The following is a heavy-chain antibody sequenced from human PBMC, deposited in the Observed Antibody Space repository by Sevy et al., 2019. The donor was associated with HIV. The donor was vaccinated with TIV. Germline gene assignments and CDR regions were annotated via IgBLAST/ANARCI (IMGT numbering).Heavy chain of an antibody. CDR2: ISWDGGST. V-gene: IGHV3-43*01. CDR1: GFTFDDYT. Sequence: GGSLRLSCAASGFTFDDYTMHWVRQAPGKGLEWVSLISWDGGSTYYADSVKGRFTISRDNSENSLYLQMNSLRTEDTALYYCAKNNVGATTRAYYYYGMDVWGQGTTVTVSS. CDR3: AKNNVGATTRAYYYYGMDV. J-gene: IGHJ6*02. D-gene: IGHD1-26*01.